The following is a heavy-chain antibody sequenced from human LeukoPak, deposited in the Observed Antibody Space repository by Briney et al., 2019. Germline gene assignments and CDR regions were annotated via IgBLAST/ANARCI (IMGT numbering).Heavy chain of an antibody. CDR2: IYYSGST. CDR1: GGSISSYY. V-gene: IGHV4-59*08. D-gene: IGHD4-17*01. Sequence: PSETLSLTCTVSGGSISSYYWSWIRQPPGKGLEWIGYIYYSGSTNYNPSLKSRVTISVDTSKNQFSLKLSSVTAVDTAVYYCARQRGSSIGDYVSWFDPWGQGTLVTVSS. CDR3: ARQRGSSIGDYVSWFDP. J-gene: IGHJ5*02.